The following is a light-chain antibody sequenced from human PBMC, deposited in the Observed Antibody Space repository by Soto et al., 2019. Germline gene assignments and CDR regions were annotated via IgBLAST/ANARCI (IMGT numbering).Light chain of an antibody. V-gene: IGLV2-8*01. Sequence: QSALTQPPAASGSPVQSVTISCTGTSRDVGGYNYVSWYQLHPGKAPKLIIYEFTKRPSGVPDRFSGSKSGSTASLTGSGLQAEDEADYYCSSYAGSNNLVFGGGTKVTVL. J-gene: IGLJ2*01. CDR2: EFT. CDR1: SRDVGGYNY. CDR3: SSYAGSNNLV.